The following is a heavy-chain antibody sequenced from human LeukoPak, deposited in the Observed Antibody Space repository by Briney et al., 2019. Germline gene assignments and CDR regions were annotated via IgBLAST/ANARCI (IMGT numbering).Heavy chain of an antibody. V-gene: IGHV4-34*01. CDR3: ARGGDIVVVPAATPGNNWFDP. J-gene: IGHJ5*02. Sequence: PSGTLSLTCAVYGGSFSGYYWSWIRQPPGKGLEWIGEINHSGSTNNNPSLKSRVTISVDTSKNQFSLKLSSVTAADTAVYYCARGGDIVVVPAATPGNNWFDPWGQGTLVTVPS. D-gene: IGHD2-2*02. CDR2: INHSGST. CDR1: GGSFSGYY.